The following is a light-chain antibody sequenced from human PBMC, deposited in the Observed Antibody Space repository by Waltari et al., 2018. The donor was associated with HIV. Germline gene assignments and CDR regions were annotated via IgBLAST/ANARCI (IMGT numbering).Light chain of an antibody. CDR1: QSVSSAY. CDR3: QQYGSSPFT. CDR2: GAS. J-gene: IGKJ3*01. V-gene: IGKV3-20*01. Sequence: EIVLTQSPGTLSLSQGARATLSCRASQSVSSAYLAWYQQKPGQAPRLLIYGASNRATGIPDRFSGSGSGTDFTLTISRLEPEDFAVYYCQQYGSSPFTFGPGTKLDIK.